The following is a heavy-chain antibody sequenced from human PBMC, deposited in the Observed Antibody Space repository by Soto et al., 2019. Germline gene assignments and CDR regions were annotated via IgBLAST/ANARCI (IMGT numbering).Heavy chain of an antibody. Sequence: ESGGGVVQPGRSLRLSCAASGFTFSTNVLHWVRQAPGKGLEWVAVMSYDGVTEYYADSVQGRFTISRDNSKNTLYLQMNSLRPEDTAVYYCARDGGSVAGTDYFDYWCQGTLVTVSS. CDR3: ARDGGSVAGTDYFDY. D-gene: IGHD6-19*01. J-gene: IGHJ4*02. V-gene: IGHV3-30-3*01. CDR1: GFTFSTNV. CDR2: MSYDGVTE.